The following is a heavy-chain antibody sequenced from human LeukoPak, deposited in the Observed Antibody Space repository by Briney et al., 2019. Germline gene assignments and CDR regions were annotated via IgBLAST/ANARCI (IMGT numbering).Heavy chain of an antibody. Sequence: PSETLSLTCTVSGGSISSSSYYWGWIRQPPGKGLEWIGSIYYSGSTYYNPSLKSRVTISVDTSKNQFSLKLSSVTAADTAVYYCARDWDKNWLDPWGQGTLVTVSS. CDR3: ARDWDKNWLDP. J-gene: IGHJ5*02. D-gene: IGHD1-26*01. V-gene: IGHV4-39*07. CDR1: GGSISSSSYY. CDR2: IYYSGST.